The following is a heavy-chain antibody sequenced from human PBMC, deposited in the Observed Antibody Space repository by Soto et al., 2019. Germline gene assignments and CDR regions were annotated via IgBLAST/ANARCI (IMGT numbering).Heavy chain of an antibody. D-gene: IGHD6-6*01. J-gene: IGHJ6*02. Sequence: QLQLQESGPGLVKPSETLSLTCTVSGGSISSSSYYWGWIRQPPGKGLEWIGSIYYSGSTYYNPSLKSRVTISVDTSKNQFSLKLSSVTAADTAVYYCARRAARPPYYYGMDVWGQGTTVTVSS. CDR1: GGSISSSSYY. CDR3: ARRAARPPYYYGMDV. V-gene: IGHV4-39*01. CDR2: IYYSGST.